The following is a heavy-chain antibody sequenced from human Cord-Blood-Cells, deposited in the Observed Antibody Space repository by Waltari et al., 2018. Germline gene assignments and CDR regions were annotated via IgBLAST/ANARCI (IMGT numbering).Heavy chain of an antibody. CDR1: GFTFSNAW. CDR3: TTISRGVLAFDI. V-gene: IGHV3-15*01. J-gene: IGHJ3*02. CDR2: IKSKTDGGTT. D-gene: IGHD3-10*01. Sequence: EVQLVESGGGLVKPGGSLRLSCAASGFTFSNAWMSWVRQAPGKGLEWVGRIKSKTDGGTTDYAAPVKGRFTISRDDSKNTLYLQMNSLKTEDTAVYYCTTISRGVLAFDIWGQGTMVTVSS.